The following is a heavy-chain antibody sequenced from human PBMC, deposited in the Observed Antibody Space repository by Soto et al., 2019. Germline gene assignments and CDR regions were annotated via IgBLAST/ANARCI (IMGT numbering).Heavy chain of an antibody. D-gene: IGHD4-17*01. CDR3: AREGLRGLRRHKGMDV. V-gene: IGHV3-7*04. CDR1: GFTFSTYW. Sequence: GGSRRVSCGGSGFTFSTYWIGLGRQVPGKGLEWVDNIKQAGSEKYYVDSVKGRFTISRDNAKNSPYLQMNSLRAEDTAVYYCAREGLRGLRRHKGMDVRGQGTSVTL. CDR2: IKQAGSEK. J-gene: IGHJ6*02.